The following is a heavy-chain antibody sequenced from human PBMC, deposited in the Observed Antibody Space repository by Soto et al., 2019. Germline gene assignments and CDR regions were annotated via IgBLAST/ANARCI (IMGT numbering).Heavy chain of an antibody. Sequence: PGGSLRLSCTASGFTFGDYAMSWFRQAPGKGLEWVGFIRSKAYGGTTEYAASVKGRFTISRDDSKSIAYLQMNSLKTEDTAVYYCTREYYYDSSGYPLNAFDIWGQGTMVTVSS. CDR1: GFTFGDYA. CDR2: IRSKAYGGTT. D-gene: IGHD3-22*01. CDR3: TREYYYDSSGYPLNAFDI. J-gene: IGHJ3*02. V-gene: IGHV3-49*03.